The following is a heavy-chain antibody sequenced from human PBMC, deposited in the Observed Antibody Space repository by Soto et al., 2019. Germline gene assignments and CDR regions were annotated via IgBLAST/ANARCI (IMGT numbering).Heavy chain of an antibody. CDR2: INAGNGNT. CDR3: ATGRGWSPPFDY. V-gene: IGHV1-3*05. Sequence: QVQLVQSGAEEKKPGASVKVSCKASGYTFTSYAMHWVRQAPAQRLEWMGWINAGNGNTKYSQKFQGRVTITRYTSESQASRRLSSLRSEDTAVYYCATGRGWSPPFDYWGQGTLVTVSS. J-gene: IGHJ4*02. CDR1: GYTFTSYA. D-gene: IGHD6-19*01.